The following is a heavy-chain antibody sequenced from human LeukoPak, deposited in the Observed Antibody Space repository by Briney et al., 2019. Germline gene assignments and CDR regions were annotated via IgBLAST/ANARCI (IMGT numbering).Heavy chain of an antibody. V-gene: IGHV4-59*01. Sequence: SETLSLTCTVSGGSISSYYWSWIRQPPGKGLEWIGYIYYSGSTNYNPSLKSRVTMSLDTSKNQVSLKLSSVTAADTAVYYCARFCSGGSCPDYWGQGTLVTVSS. D-gene: IGHD2-15*01. CDR1: GGSISSYY. CDR2: IYYSGST. J-gene: IGHJ4*02. CDR3: ARFCSGGSCPDY.